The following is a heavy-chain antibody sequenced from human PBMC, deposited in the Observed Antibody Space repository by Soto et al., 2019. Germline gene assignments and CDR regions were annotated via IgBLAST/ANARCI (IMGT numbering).Heavy chain of an antibody. Sequence: SETLSLTCTVAGGSISSYYWTWIRQPPGKGLEWIGYIYYSGSTNYNPSLKSRVTISVDTSKNQFSLKLSSVTAADTAVYYCARARYCSGGSCYPWPLDYWGQGTLVTVSS. D-gene: IGHD2-15*01. CDR1: GGSISSYY. J-gene: IGHJ4*02. CDR3: ARARYCSGGSCYPWPLDY. V-gene: IGHV4-59*01. CDR2: IYYSGST.